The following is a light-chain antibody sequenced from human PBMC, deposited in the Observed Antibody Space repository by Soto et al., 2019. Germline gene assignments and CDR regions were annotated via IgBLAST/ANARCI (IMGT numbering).Light chain of an antibody. Sequence: QSALTQPASVSGSPGQSITISCTGTSSDIGGYNLVSWYQHHPGKAPKLLIYEATKRPSGVSDRFSGSRSGNTASLTISPLQSEDEADYSCYSFAGSATFVLGGGTKLTVL. CDR1: SSDIGGYNL. CDR2: EAT. V-gene: IGLV2-23*02. J-gene: IGLJ2*01. CDR3: YSFAGSATFV.